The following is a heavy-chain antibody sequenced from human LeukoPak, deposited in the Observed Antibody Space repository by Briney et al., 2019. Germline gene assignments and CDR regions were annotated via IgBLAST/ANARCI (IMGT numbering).Heavy chain of an antibody. CDR3: AKDAERGFDFSNSLQS. V-gene: IGHV3-33*06. D-gene: IGHD4-11*01. CDR2: IWNDGSDN. CDR1: GFTFSHYA. J-gene: IGHJ4*02. Sequence: PGGSLRLSCTTSGFTFSHYAMHWVRQAPGKGLEWVAVIWNDGSDNNYGDSVKGRFTISRDNSKKTVYLQLSSLRVEDTAVYYCAKDAERGFDFSNSLQSWGQGTLVTVSS.